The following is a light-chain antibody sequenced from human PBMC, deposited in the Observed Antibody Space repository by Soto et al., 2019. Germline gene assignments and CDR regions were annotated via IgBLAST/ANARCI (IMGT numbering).Light chain of an antibody. CDR3: QQTKGFPLT. CDR2: AAS. J-gene: IGKJ4*02. Sequence: DIQMTQSPSSLSASVGARVTITCRASQDISKNLAWYQQIPGKAPKLLIFAASTVQSGVPSRFSASGSGTYFILTVGGLQPEDSATYYCQQTKGFPLTFGGGTKVEIK. V-gene: IGKV1-12*01. CDR1: QDISKN.